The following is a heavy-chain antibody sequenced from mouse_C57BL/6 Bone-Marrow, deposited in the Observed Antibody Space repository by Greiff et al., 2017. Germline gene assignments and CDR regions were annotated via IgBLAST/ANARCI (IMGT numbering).Heavy chain of an antibody. D-gene: IGHD1-1*01. J-gene: IGHJ3*01. Sequence: VQLQQSGAELVRPGTSVKVSCKASGYAFTNYLIEWVKQRHGQGLEWIGVINPGSGGTNYNEKFKGKGTLTADKSSSTASMQLSSLTSADSAVYFCASSRDYYGSSWGFAYWGQGTLVTVSA. CDR2: INPGSGGT. CDR3: ASSRDYYGSSWGFAY. V-gene: IGHV1-54*01. CDR1: GYAFTNYL.